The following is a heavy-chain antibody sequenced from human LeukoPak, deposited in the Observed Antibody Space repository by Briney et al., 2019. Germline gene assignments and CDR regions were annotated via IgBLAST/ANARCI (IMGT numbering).Heavy chain of an antibody. CDR3: ARVKHFWSGYYFGPSDY. CDR1: GGTFSSYA. J-gene: IGHJ4*02. V-gene: IGHV1-69*13. Sequence: SVKVSCKASGGTFSSYAISWVRQAPGQGLEWMGGIIPIFGTANYAQKFQGRVTITADESASTAYMELSSLRSEDTAVYYCARVKHFWSGYYFGPSDYWGQGTLVAVSS. CDR2: IIPIFGTA. D-gene: IGHD3-3*02.